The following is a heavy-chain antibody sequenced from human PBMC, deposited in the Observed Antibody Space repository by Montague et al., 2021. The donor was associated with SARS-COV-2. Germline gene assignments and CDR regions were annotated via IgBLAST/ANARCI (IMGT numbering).Heavy chain of an antibody. CDR1: GFPFSSYA. V-gene: IGHV3-23*01. Sequence: SLILSCAASGFPFSSYALSWVRQAPGKGLKWVSTITGNCESPHYSYSVNVLFTVSRDNFKSTLYLQMNSLRAEDTAVYYCANWKGYDDNTVTADGVDYWGQGALVTVSS. J-gene: IGHJ4*02. D-gene: IGHD4-17*01. CDR3: ANWKGYDDNTVTADGVDY. CDR2: ITGNCESP.